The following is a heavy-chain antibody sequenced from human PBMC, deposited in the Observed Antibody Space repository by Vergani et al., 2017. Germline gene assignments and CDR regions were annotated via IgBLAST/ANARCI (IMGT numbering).Heavy chain of an antibody. V-gene: IGHV3-23*04. Sequence: VQLVESGGGVVQPGRSLRLSCAGSGFTFSSYAMHWVRQAPGKGLEWVSGISGSGVSAYYTDSVKGRFTISRDNSKNMLFLQMNNLRTEDTAIYYCAKQYFVSGNYLFDYWGQGTLVTVSS. D-gene: IGHD3-10*01. CDR3: AKQYFVSGNYLFDY. CDR2: ISGSGVSA. CDR1: GFTFSSYA. J-gene: IGHJ4*02.